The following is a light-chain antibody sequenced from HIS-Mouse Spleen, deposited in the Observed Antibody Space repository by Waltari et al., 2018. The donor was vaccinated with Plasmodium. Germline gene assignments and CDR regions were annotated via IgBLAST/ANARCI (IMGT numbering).Light chain of an antibody. CDR1: QGIRND. CDR3: LQDYNYPWT. CDR2: AAS. Sequence: ALQMTQSPSSLSASVVDRVTITCRASQGIRNDLGWYQPKPGKAPKLLIYAASSLQSGVPSRFSGSGSGTDFTLTISSLQPEDFATYYCLQDYNYPWTFGQGTKVEIK. V-gene: IGKV1-6*01. J-gene: IGKJ1*01.